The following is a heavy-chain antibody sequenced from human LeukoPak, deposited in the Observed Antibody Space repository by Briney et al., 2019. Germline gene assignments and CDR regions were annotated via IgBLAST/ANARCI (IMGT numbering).Heavy chain of an antibody. J-gene: IGHJ4*02. D-gene: IGHD3-9*01. Sequence: WGSLRLSCAASGFTFSSYAMSWVRQAPGKGLEWVSAISGSGGSTYYADSVKGRFTISRDNSKNTLYLQMNSLRAEDTAVYYCAKDLDYDILTGSDYWGQGTLVTVSS. CDR3: AKDLDYDILTGSDY. V-gene: IGHV3-23*01. CDR2: ISGSGGST. CDR1: GFTFSSYA.